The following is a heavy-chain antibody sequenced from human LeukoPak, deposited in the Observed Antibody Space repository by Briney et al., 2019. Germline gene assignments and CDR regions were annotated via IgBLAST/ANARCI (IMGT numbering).Heavy chain of an antibody. CDR1: GYTFTSYY. D-gene: IGHD3-3*01. J-gene: IGHJ4*02. CDR3: ARGHPPVLRFLEWLSPVYY. CDR2: INPSGGST. V-gene: IGHV1-46*01. Sequence: ASVKVSCKASGYTFTSYYMHWVRQAPGQELEWMGIINPSGGSTSYAQKFQGRGTMTRDMSTSTVYMELSSLRSEDTAVYYCARGHPPVLRFLEWLSPVYYWGQGTLVTVSS.